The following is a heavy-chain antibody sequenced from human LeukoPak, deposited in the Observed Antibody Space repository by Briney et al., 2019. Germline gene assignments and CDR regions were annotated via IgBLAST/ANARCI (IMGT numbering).Heavy chain of an antibody. J-gene: IGHJ4*02. Sequence: GGSLRPSRAADGFTISSYSMQCVRQTPGKGLEWVGIMSISGANTFYGEAVKGRFTISRDNSQNTLYLQMNSLRPEDTAVYYCAKGGASVTTYVDYWGQGTLVPVSS. D-gene: IGHD4-17*01. CDR1: GFTISSYS. CDR2: MSISGANT. CDR3: AKGGASVTTYVDY. V-gene: IGHV3-30*18.